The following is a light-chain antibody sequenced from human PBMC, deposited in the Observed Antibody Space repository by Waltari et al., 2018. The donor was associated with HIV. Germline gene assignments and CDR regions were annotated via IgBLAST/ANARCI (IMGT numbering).Light chain of an antibody. Sequence: QSVLTQPPSVSAAPGQTVTISCSGSSSNIGKNFVSWYKQLPGTAPKLLIYDNNKRPSGIPDRFSGSKSGTSATLGITGLQTGDEADYYCGTWDSSLSGVVFGGGTKLTVL. CDR1: SSNIGKNF. CDR3: GTWDSSLSGVV. J-gene: IGLJ3*02. CDR2: DNN. V-gene: IGLV1-51*01.